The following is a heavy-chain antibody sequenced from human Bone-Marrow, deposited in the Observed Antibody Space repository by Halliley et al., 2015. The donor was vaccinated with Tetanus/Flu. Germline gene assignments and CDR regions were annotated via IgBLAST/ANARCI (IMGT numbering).Heavy chain of an antibody. CDR3: ATYGDYGYYFSY. J-gene: IGHJ4*02. Sequence: GVSAISGSNGLTYYADSVKGRFTISRDNSKNTLHLLLNSLSAEDTAIYYCATYGDYGYYFSYWGQGTLVAVSS. D-gene: IGHD4-17*01. V-gene: IGHV3-23*01. CDR2: ISGSNGLT.